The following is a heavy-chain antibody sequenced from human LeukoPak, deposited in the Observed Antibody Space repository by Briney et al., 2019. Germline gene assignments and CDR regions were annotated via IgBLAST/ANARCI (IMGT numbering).Heavy chain of an antibody. CDR3: ARDRNSNYPNDY. Sequence: GGSLRLSCAASGFTFSSYSMNWVRQAPGKGLEWVSFISSSSSYIYYADSVKGRFTISRDNAKNSLYLQMNSLGAEDTAVYYCARDRNSNYPNDYWGQGTLVTVSS. D-gene: IGHD4-11*01. CDR2: ISSSSSYI. J-gene: IGHJ4*02. V-gene: IGHV3-21*01. CDR1: GFTFSSYS.